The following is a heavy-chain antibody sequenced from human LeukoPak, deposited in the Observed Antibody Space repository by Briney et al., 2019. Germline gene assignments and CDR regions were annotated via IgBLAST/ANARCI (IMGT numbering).Heavy chain of an antibody. CDR1: GFTFTNAW. CDR2: IKSKTDGGTT. CDR3: TRVSSNYDTTPRWFDP. D-gene: IGHD3-9*01. V-gene: IGHV3-15*01. Sequence: GGSLRLSCAASGFTFTNAWMSWVRQAPGEGLEWVGRIKSKTDGGTTDYAAPVKGRFTISRDDSKSTVFLQMNSLKTEDTAVYYCTRVSSNYDTTPRWFDPWGQGTLVTVSS. J-gene: IGHJ5*02.